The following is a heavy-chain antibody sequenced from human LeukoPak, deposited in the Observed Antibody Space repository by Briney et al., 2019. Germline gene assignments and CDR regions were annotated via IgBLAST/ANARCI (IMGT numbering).Heavy chain of an antibody. CDR3: ARDRRPIFGYMDV. J-gene: IGHJ6*03. CDR1: GGSISSHY. Sequence: SETLSLTCTVSGGSISSHYWSWIRQPPGKGLESIGYIYYSGNSNYNPSLKSQVTMSVDTSKNQLSLKLTSVTAADTGVYYCARDRRPIFGYMDVWGKGTTVTVSS. D-gene: IGHD3-9*01. V-gene: IGHV4-59*11. CDR2: IYYSGNS.